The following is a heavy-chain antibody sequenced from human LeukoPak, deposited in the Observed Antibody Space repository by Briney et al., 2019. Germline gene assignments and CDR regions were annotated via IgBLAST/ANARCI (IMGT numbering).Heavy chain of an antibody. CDR2: IRYDGSNN. Sequence: GGSLRLSCAASGFTFSSYGMHWVRQAPGKGMERVAFIRYDGSNNYYADSVKGRFTISRDNSKKKLYLQMNSLRSEDTAVYYCARDQYYYDSSGYYYFDYWGQGTLVTVSS. J-gene: IGHJ4*02. CDR1: GFTFSSYG. V-gene: IGHV3-30*02. D-gene: IGHD3-22*01. CDR3: ARDQYYYDSSGYYYFDY.